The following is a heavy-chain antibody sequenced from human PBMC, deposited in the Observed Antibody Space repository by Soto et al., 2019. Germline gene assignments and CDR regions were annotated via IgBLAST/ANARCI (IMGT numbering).Heavy chain of an antibody. D-gene: IGHD6-6*01. CDR3: ARDGPRIAARPGAFDI. V-gene: IGHV1-69*13. J-gene: IGHJ3*02. CDR1: GGTFSSYA. CDR2: IIPIFGTA. Sequence: SVKVSCKASGGTFSSYAISWVRQAPGQGLEWMGGIIPIFGTANYAQKFQGRVTITADESTSTAYMELSSLRSEDTAVYYCARDGPRIAARPGAFDIWGKGTMVTVSS.